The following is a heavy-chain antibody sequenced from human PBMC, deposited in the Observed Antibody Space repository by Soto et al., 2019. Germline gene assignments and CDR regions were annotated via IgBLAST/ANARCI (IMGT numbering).Heavy chain of an antibody. CDR3: AREIIAVIGTIRRFDP. V-gene: IGHV3-74*01. D-gene: IGHD6-13*01. Sequence: GGSLRLSCAASGFTFSRHWMHWVRQAPGKGPVWVSRINGDGSITSYADSVKGRFTISRDNAKNTLYLQMNSLRAEDTAVYYCAREIIAVIGTIRRFDPWGQGTLVTVSS. CDR1: GFTFSRHW. CDR2: INGDGSIT. J-gene: IGHJ5*02.